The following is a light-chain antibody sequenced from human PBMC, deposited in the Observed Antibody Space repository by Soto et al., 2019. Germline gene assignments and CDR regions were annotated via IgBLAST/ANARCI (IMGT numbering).Light chain of an antibody. CDR3: QQYGGSPT. Sequence: EIVLTQSPATLSVSPGERATLSCRASQSVSSNLAWYQRKPGQAPRRLIYGASTRATGIPDRFSGSGSGTDFTLTIGRLEPEDFAVYYCQQYGGSPTFGEGTRLEIK. CDR2: GAS. J-gene: IGKJ5*01. CDR1: QSVSSN. V-gene: IGKV3-20*01.